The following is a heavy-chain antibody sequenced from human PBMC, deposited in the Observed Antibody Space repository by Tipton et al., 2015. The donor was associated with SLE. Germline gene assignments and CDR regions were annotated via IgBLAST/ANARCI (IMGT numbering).Heavy chain of an antibody. V-gene: IGHV4-34*01. D-gene: IGHD5/OR15-5a*01. Sequence: LRLSCAVYGGSFSGYYWSWIRQPPGKGLEWIGEINHSGSTNYNPSLKSRVTISVDTSKNQFSLKLRSVTAADTAVYYCAGVSRDAFEIWGQGTMVTVSS. CDR2: INHSGST. CDR1: GGSFSGYY. J-gene: IGHJ3*02. CDR3: AGVSRDAFEI.